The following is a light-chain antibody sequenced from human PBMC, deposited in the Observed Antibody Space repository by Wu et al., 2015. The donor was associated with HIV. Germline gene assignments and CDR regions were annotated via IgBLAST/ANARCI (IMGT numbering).Light chain of an antibody. V-gene: IGKV3-15*01. Sequence: EVVMTQSPATLSVSPGERATLSCRASQSVSSNLVWYQQKPGQAPRLLIYDASARATGIPARFSGSGSGTEFTLTISSLKSEDFAVYYCQQYNSWPKTFGQGTKVEIK. CDR3: QQYNSWPKT. CDR2: DAS. J-gene: IGKJ1*01. CDR1: QSVSSN.